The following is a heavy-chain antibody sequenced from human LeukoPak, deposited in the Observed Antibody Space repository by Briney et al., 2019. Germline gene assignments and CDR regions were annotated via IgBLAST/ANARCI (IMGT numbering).Heavy chain of an antibody. CDR1: GGTFSSYA. Sequence: SVKVSCKASGGTFSSYAISWVRQAPGQGLEWMGGIIPIFGTANYAQKFQGRVTITADESTSTAYMELSSLRSEDTAVYYCARDPQLELRDYYYYYYMDVWGKGTTVTVSS. V-gene: IGHV1-69*13. J-gene: IGHJ6*03. CDR3: ARDPQLELRDYYYYYYMDV. CDR2: IIPIFGTA. D-gene: IGHD1-7*01.